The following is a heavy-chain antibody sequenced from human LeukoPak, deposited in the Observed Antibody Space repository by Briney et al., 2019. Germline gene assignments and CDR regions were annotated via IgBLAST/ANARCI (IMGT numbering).Heavy chain of an antibody. CDR1: GFTFSSYS. CDR2: ISSSSSYI. Sequence: GGSLRLSCAASGFTFSSYSMNWVRQAPGKGLEWVSSISSSSSYIYYADSVKGRFTISRDDAKNSLYLQMNSLRAEDTAVYYCARDSGSYWFDYWGQGTLVTVSS. CDR3: ARDSGSYWFDY. V-gene: IGHV3-21*01. J-gene: IGHJ4*02. D-gene: IGHD1-26*01.